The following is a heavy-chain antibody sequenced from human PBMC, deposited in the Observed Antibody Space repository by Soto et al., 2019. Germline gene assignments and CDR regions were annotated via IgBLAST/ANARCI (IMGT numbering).Heavy chain of an antibody. CDR1: GFSLSTSGVA. Sequence: QITLKESGPTLVKPTQTLTLTCTFSGFSLSTSGVAVGWIRQPQGKALEWLALIYWDDDKRYSPSLESRLTITNDTAKYQVVLTMTNMDPVDTATYYCAHRNPERCFDYWGQGTLVTFSS. D-gene: IGHD1-1*01. CDR3: AHRNPERCFDY. J-gene: IGHJ4*02. V-gene: IGHV2-5*02. CDR2: IYWDDDK.